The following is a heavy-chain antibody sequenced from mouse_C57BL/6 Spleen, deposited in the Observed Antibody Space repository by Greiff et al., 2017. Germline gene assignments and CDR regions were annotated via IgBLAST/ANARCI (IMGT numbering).Heavy chain of an antibody. CDR2: IYPGDGDT. Sequence: VQLMESGPELVKPGASVKISCKASGYAFSSSWMNWVKQRPGKGLEWIGRIYPGDGDTNYNGKFKGKATLTADKSSSTAYMQLSSLTSEDSAVYFCARLVTTVVEFDYWGQGTTLTVSS. D-gene: IGHD1-1*01. J-gene: IGHJ2*01. CDR1: GYAFSSSW. CDR3: ARLVTTVVEFDY. V-gene: IGHV1-82*01.